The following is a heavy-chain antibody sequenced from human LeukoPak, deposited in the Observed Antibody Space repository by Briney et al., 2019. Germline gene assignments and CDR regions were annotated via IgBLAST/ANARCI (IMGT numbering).Heavy chain of an antibody. Sequence: KPSETLSLTCTVSGGSISSYYWSWIRQPPGKGLEWIGYISYSGSTNYNPSLKSRVTISVDTSKNQFSLKLSSVTAADTAVYYCARTFDWLSPFDYWGQGTLVTVSS. V-gene: IGHV4-59*01. CDR1: GGSISSYY. J-gene: IGHJ4*02. CDR2: ISYSGST. D-gene: IGHD3-9*01. CDR3: ARTFDWLSPFDY.